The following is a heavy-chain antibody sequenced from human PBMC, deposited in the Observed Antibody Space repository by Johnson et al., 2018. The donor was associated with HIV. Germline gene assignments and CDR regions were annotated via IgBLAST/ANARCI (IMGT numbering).Heavy chain of an antibody. CDR3: ARGGGYSSSLYAFDI. Sequence: QVQLVESGGGVVQPGRSLRLSCAASGFTFSSYAMHWVRQAPGKGLEWVAVISYDGSNKYYADSVKCRFTISRDNSKNTLYLQINSLRAEDTAVYYCARGGGYSSSLYAFDIWGQGTMVTVSS. CDR2: ISYDGSNK. CDR1: GFTFSSYA. V-gene: IGHV3-30*04. J-gene: IGHJ3*02. D-gene: IGHD6-13*01.